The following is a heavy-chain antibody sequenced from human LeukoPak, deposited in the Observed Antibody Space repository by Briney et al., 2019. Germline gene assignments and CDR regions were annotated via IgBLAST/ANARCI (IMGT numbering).Heavy chain of an antibody. CDR1: GFTFSSYS. V-gene: IGHV3-48*01. Sequence: PGGSLRLSCAASGFTFSSYSMNWVRQAPGKGLEWVSYISSSSSTIYYADSVKGRFTISRDNAKNSLYLQMNSLRAEDTAVYYCARGCSSDWELLRGYFDYWGQGTLVTVSS. D-gene: IGHD1-26*01. CDR3: ARGCSSDWELLRGYFDY. CDR2: ISSSSSTI. J-gene: IGHJ4*02.